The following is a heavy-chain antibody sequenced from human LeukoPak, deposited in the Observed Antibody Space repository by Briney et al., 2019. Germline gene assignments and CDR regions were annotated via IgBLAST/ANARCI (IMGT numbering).Heavy chain of an antibody. D-gene: IGHD3-3*01. J-gene: IGHJ4*02. CDR3: ARNYDFWSGPDY. V-gene: IGHV1-8*01. Sequence: AASVTVSFTASGYTFTSYDINWVRQAPGQGLEWMGWMNPNSGNTGYAQKFQGRVTMTRNTSISTAYMELSSLRSEDTAVYYCARNYDFWSGPDYWGQGTLVTVSS. CDR1: GYTFTSYD. CDR2: MNPNSGNT.